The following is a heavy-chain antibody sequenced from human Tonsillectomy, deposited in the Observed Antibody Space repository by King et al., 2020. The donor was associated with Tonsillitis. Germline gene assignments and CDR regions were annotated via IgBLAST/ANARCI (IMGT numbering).Heavy chain of an antibody. Sequence: QLQESGSGLVKPSQTLSLTCAVSGGSISSGDYSWSWIRQPPGQGLEWIASIYHSGSTYYNPSLKSRVTISVDRSKNQFSLNLSSVTAADTAVYYCASVKGITGTPYNWFAPWGQGTLVTVSS. CDR1: GGSISSGDYS. CDR3: ASVKGITGTPYNWFAP. D-gene: IGHD1-7*01. J-gene: IGHJ5*02. CDR2: IYHSGST. V-gene: IGHV4-30-2*01.